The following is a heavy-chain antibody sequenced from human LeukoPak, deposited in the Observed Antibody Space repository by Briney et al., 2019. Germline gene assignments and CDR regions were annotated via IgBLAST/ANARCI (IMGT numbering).Heavy chain of an antibody. CDR3: AREDCGGDCPTFDI. J-gene: IGHJ3*02. Sequence: PSETLSLTCTVSGASISSYYWSWIRQPPGKGLEWIGYTYYSGITNYNPSLKSRVTISVDTSKNQFSLKLSSVTAADTAVYYCAREDCGGDCPTFDIWGQGTMVTVSS. V-gene: IGHV4-59*01. CDR2: TYYSGIT. D-gene: IGHD2-21*02. CDR1: GASISSYY.